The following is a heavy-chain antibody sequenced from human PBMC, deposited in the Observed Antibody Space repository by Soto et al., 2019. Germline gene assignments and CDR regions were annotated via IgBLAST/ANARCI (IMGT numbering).Heavy chain of an antibody. Sequence: GGSLRLSCAASGFTFSSYAMSWVHQAPGKGLEWVSAISGSGGSTYYADSVKGRFTISRDNSKNTLYLQMNSLRAEDTAVYYCAKVLRHFDRPSPWGQGTLVTVSS. D-gene: IGHD3-9*01. CDR1: GFTFSSYA. CDR3: AKVLRHFDRPSP. J-gene: IGHJ5*02. CDR2: ISGSGGST. V-gene: IGHV3-23*01.